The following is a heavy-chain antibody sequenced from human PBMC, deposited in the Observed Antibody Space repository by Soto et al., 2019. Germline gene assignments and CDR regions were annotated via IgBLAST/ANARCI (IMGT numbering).Heavy chain of an antibody. CDR3: AKDYDSSGYPSFDY. Sequence: LRLSCAASGFTFDDYAMHWVRQAPGKGLEWVSGISWNSGSIGYADSVKGRFTISRDNAKNSLYLQMNSLRAEDTALYYCAKDYDSSGYPSFDYWGQGTLVTVSS. CDR2: ISWNSGSI. J-gene: IGHJ4*02. V-gene: IGHV3-9*01. D-gene: IGHD3-22*01. CDR1: GFTFDDYA.